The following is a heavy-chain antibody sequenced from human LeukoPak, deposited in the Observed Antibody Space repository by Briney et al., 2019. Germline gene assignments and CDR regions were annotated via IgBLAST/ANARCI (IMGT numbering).Heavy chain of an antibody. CDR1: GGTFSSYT. Sequence: SVKVSCKASGGTFSSYTISWVRQAPGQGLEWMGRIIPVLGIANYAQKFQGRVTITADKSTSTAYMELSSLRSEDTAVYYCAQGESYHKTLDIGYWGQGTLVTVSS. J-gene: IGHJ4*02. D-gene: IGHD3-16*01. V-gene: IGHV1-69*02. CDR2: IIPVLGIA. CDR3: AQGESYHKTLDIGY.